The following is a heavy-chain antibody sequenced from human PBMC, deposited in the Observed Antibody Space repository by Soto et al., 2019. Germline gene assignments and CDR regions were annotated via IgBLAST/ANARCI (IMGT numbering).Heavy chain of an antibody. CDR1: GGSISSSSYY. D-gene: IGHD3-22*01. J-gene: IGHJ4*02. CDR2: IYYSGST. V-gene: IGHV4-39*01. Sequence: SETLSLTXTVSGGSISSSSYYWGWIRQPPGKGLEWIGSIYYSGSTYYNPSLKSRVTISVDTSKNQFSLKLSSVTAADTAVYYCARHSYYYDSSGYLWYFDYWGQGTLVTVSS. CDR3: ARHSYYYDSSGYLWYFDY.